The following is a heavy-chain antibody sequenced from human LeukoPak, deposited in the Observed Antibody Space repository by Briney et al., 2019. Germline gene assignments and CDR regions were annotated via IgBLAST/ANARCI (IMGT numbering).Heavy chain of an antibody. D-gene: IGHD2-2*01. CDR3: ARDGGYCSSTSCHDAFDI. CDR2: IYYSGGT. Sequence: SETLSLTCTVSGGSISSYYWSWIRQPPGKGLEWIGYIYYSGGTNYNPSLKSRVTISVDTSKNQFSLKLSSVTAADTAVYYCARDGGYCSSTSCHDAFDIWGQGTMVTVSS. CDR1: GGSISSYY. J-gene: IGHJ3*02. V-gene: IGHV4-59*01.